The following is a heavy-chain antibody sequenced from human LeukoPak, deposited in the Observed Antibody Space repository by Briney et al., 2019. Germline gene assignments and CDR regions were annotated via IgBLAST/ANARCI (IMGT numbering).Heavy chain of an antibody. Sequence: GGSLRLSCAASGFSFSTYYVNWVRQAPGKGLEWVSCISSSSTYIYYADSVRGRFAISRDNAKNSLYLQMNSLRDEDTAVYYCARGYCSGGSCYSDYWGQGTLVTVSS. CDR1: GFSFSTYY. J-gene: IGHJ4*02. CDR3: ARGYCSGGSCYSDY. D-gene: IGHD2-15*01. V-gene: IGHV3-21*01. CDR2: ISSSSTYI.